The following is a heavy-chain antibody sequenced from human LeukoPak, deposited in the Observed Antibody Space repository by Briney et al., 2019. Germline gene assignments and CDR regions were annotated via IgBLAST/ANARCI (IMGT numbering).Heavy chain of an antibody. D-gene: IGHD6-6*01. CDR2: ISYDGSNK. Sequence: GRSLRLSCAASGFTFSSYAMHWVRQAPGKGLEWVAVISYDGSNKYYADSVKGRFTISRDNSKNTLYPQMNSLRAEDTAVYYCARDYEYSSSSVTYNWFDPWGQGTLVTVSS. CDR1: GFTFSSYA. J-gene: IGHJ5*02. V-gene: IGHV3-30-3*01. CDR3: ARDYEYSSSSVTYNWFDP.